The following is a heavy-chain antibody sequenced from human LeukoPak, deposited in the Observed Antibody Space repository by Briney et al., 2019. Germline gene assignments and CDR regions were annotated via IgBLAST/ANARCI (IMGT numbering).Heavy chain of an antibody. CDR3: ARHGIYVSGSYYNLLAYFFDY. CDR2: IYYTGAT. D-gene: IGHD3-10*01. J-gene: IGHJ4*02. Sequence: LRLSCAASGFTFSSYEMSWVRQPPGKGLEWIGSIYYTGATNSNPSLKSRVTISVDTSKDQFSLKLSSVTAADTAVYYCARHGIYVSGSYYNLLAYFFDYWGRGALVTVSS. V-gene: IGHV4-39*01. CDR1: GFTFSSYE.